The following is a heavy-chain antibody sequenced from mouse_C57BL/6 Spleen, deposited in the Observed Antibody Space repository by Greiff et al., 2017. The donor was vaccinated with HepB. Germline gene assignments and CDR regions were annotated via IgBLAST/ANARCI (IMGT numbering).Heavy chain of an antibody. CDR1: GYAFSSSW. J-gene: IGHJ2*01. CDR2: IYPGDGDT. Sequence: VQLKQSGPELVKPGASVKISCKASGYAFSSSWMNWVKQRPGKGLEWIGRIYPGDGDTNYNGKFKGKATLTADKSSSTAYMQLSSLTSEDSAVYFCAREGYSNSDYWGQGTTLTVSS. V-gene: IGHV1-82*01. D-gene: IGHD2-5*01. CDR3: AREGYSNSDY.